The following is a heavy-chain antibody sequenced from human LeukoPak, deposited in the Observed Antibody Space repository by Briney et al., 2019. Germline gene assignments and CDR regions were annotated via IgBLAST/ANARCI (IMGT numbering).Heavy chain of an antibody. CDR3: AKGGGLLWLGESPRWFDP. D-gene: IGHD3-10*01. V-gene: IGHV3-23*01. CDR2: VSGGGGTST. J-gene: IGHJ5*02. Sequence: GSLRLSCAASGFTFSTSAMSWVRQAPGKGLEYVSTVSGGGGTSTYYTDSVVGRFIISRDDPKNALYLQMSSLRVEDTAVYYCAKGGGLLWLGESPRWFDPWGQGTLVTVSS. CDR1: GFTFSTSA.